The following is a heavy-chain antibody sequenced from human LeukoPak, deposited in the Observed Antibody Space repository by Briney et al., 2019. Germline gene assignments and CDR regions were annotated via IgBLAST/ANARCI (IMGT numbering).Heavy chain of an antibody. Sequence: GGSLRLCCAASGFTSTSYWMTWVRQAPGKGLHWVANINHDGTDKNYADSVKGRFTISRDNAKRSVFLQMNSLRAEDSGLYYCAREDWGPRFDPRGQGTLVTVSS. CDR3: AREDWGPRFDP. J-gene: IGHJ5*02. CDR1: GFTSTSYW. CDR2: INHDGTDK. D-gene: IGHD7-27*01. V-gene: IGHV3-7*05.